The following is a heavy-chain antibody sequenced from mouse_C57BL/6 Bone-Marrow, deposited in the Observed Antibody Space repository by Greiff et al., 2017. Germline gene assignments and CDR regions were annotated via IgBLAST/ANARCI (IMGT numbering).Heavy chain of an antibody. D-gene: IGHD1-1*01. J-gene: IGHJ1*03. V-gene: IGHV5-6*01. CDR2: ISSGGSYT. CDR1: GFTFSSYG. CDR3: ARRVHLSRYFDV. Sequence: EVQVVESGGDLVKPGGSLKLSCAASGFTFSSYGMSWVRQTPDKRLEWVATISSGGSYTYYPDSVKGRFTISRDNAKNTRYLQMSSLKSEDTAMYYCARRVHLSRYFDVWGTGTTVTVSS.